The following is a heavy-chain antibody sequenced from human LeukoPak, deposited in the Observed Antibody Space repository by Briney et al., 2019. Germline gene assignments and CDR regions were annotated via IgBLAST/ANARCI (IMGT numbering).Heavy chain of an antibody. D-gene: IGHD3-10*01. CDR2: IYSDGSGT. V-gene: IGHV3-74*01. Sequence: PGGSLRLSCAASGFTFSSYWMHWVRQAPGEGLVWVSRIYSDGSGTSYAESVKGRFTISRDNAKNTLFLQMNSLTAEDTAVYYCATDRGHAFDIWGQGAMVTVS. CDR3: ATDRGHAFDI. CDR1: GFTFSSYW. J-gene: IGHJ3*02.